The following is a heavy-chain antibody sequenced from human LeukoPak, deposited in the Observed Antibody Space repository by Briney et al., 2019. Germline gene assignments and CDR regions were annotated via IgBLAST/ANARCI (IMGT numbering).Heavy chain of an antibody. D-gene: IGHD6-13*01. Sequence: GGSLRLSCAASGFTFSSYGMHWVRQAPGKGLEWVAFIRYDGSNQYYADSVKGRFIISRDNSKNMLYLQMNSLRAEDTAVYYCATSGYSSSWYVSWGQGILVTVSS. V-gene: IGHV3-30*02. J-gene: IGHJ4*02. CDR2: IRYDGSNQ. CDR3: ATSGYSSSWYVS. CDR1: GFTFSSYG.